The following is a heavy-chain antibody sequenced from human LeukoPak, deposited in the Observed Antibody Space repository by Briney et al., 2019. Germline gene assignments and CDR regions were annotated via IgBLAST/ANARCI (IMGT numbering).Heavy chain of an antibody. D-gene: IGHD5-18*01. CDR1: GFTFDGHG. V-gene: IGHV3-20*04. J-gene: IGHJ4*02. Sequence: GGSLRLSCVASGFTFDGHGMSWVRHALGKGPEWVSGIKWNGGSTGYADSVKGRFTISRDNAKNSLHLQMNSLRAEDTALYYCARDLSGVTGYTYGRGIDYWGQGTLVTVSS. CDR3: ARDLSGVTGYTYGRGIDY. CDR2: IKWNGGST.